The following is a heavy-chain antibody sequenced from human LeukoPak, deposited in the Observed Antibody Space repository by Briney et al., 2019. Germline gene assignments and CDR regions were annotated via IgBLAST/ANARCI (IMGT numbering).Heavy chain of an antibody. D-gene: IGHD2-15*01. Sequence: ASVKVSCKASGYTFTGYYMHWVRQAPGQGLEWMGRINPNSGGTNYAQKFQGRVTMTRDTSISTAYMELSRLRSDDTAVYYCARSYCSGGSCYQGAFDIWGQGTVVTVSS. J-gene: IGHJ3*02. CDR1: GYTFTGYY. CDR3: ARSYCSGGSCYQGAFDI. CDR2: INPNSGGT. V-gene: IGHV1-2*06.